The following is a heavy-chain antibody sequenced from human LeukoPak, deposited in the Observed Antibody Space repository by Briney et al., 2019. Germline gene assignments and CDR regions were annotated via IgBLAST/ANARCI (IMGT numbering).Heavy chain of an antibody. J-gene: IGHJ3*02. D-gene: IGHD3-22*01. CDR2: ISYDGSNK. Sequence: PGGSLRLSCAASGFTFSSYGMHWVRQASGKGLEWVAVISYDGSNKYYADSVKGRFTISRDNSKNTLYLQMNSLRAEDTAVYYCAKGHYYYDSSDFDIWGQGTMVTVSS. CDR1: GFTFSSYG. CDR3: AKGHYYYDSSDFDI. V-gene: IGHV3-30*18.